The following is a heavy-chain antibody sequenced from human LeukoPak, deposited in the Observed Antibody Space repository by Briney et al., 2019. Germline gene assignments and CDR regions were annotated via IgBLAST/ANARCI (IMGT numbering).Heavy chain of an antibody. CDR1: GGSFSGYY. D-gene: IGHD3-10*01. J-gene: IGHJ4*02. CDR2: INHSGST. V-gene: IGHV4-34*01. Sequence: PSETLSLTCAVYGGSFSGYYWSWIRQPPGKGLEWIGEINHSGSTNYNPSLKSRVTLSVDTSKNQFSLKLSSVTAADTAVYYCARGGQRGYYGSGSYYSFDYWGQGTLVTVSS. CDR3: ARGGQRGYYGSGSYYSFDY.